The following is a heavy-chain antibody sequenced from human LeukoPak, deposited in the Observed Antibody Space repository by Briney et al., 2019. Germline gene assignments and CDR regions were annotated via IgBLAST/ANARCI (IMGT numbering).Heavy chain of an antibody. J-gene: IGHJ6*03. V-gene: IGHV3-23*01. CDR1: GFTFSNYA. D-gene: IGHD2-2*01. CDR2: ISGSGGYT. Sequence: GGSLRLSCAASGFTFSNYAMSWVRQAPGKGLEWVSGISGSGGYTYYADSVKGRFTISRDNSNNTPYLQMNSLRGEDTAVYYCAKDLYCSSTSCYMDVWGKGTTVTVSS. CDR3: AKDLYCSSTSCYMDV.